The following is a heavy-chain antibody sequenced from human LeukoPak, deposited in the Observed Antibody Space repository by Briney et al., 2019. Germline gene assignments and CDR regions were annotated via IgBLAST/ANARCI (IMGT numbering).Heavy chain of an antibody. D-gene: IGHD2-15*01. J-gene: IGHJ4*02. CDR3: ARRYCSGGSCYAVRY. CDR1: GGSISSGDYY. Sequence: SQTLSLTCTVSGGSISSGDYYWSWIRQPPGKGLEWIGEINHSGSTNYNPSLKSRVTISVDTSKNQFSLKLSSVTAADTAVYYCARRYCSGGSCYAVRYWGQGTLVTVSS. CDR2: INHSGST. V-gene: IGHV4-30-4*08.